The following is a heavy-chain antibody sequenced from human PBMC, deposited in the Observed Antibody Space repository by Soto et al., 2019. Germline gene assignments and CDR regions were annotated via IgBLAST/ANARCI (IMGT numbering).Heavy chain of an antibody. D-gene: IGHD5-18*01. J-gene: IGHJ4*02. Sequence: QVQLVESGGDLVNPGGSLRLSCAASGFSFSDYYMSRIRQAPGKGLEWVSYISISSSYTKYADSVKGRFTISRDNAKNSLYLQMNSLRAEDTAVYYCARDGRRGGYSYGYADYWGQGTLVTVSS. V-gene: IGHV3-11*05. CDR2: ISISSSYT. CDR1: GFSFSDYY. CDR3: ARDGRRGGYSYGYADY.